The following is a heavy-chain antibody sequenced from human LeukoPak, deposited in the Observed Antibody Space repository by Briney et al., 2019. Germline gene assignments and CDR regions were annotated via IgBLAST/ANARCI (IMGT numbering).Heavy chain of an antibody. D-gene: IGHD2-2*01. CDR1: GGSISSYY. Sequence: SETLSLTCTVSGGSISSYYWSWIRQPAGKGLEWIGRIYTSGSTNYNPSLKSRVTMSVDTSKSQFSLKLSSVTAADTAVYYCARDYTGYCSSTSCPNWFDPWGQGTLVTVSS. CDR2: IYTSGST. J-gene: IGHJ5*02. CDR3: ARDYTGYCSSTSCPNWFDP. V-gene: IGHV4-4*07.